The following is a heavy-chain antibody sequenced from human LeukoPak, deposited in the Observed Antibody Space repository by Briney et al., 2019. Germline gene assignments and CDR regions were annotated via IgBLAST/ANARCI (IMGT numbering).Heavy chain of an antibody. CDR1: GFTFSSYG. J-gene: IGHJ4*02. V-gene: IGHV3-30*03. CDR2: ISYDGSNK. CDR3: ARDPGYSSSCFDY. D-gene: IGHD6-13*01. Sequence: GGSLRLSCAASGFTFSSYGMHWVRQAPGKGLEWVAVISYDGSNKYYADSVKGRFTISRDNSKNTLYLQMNSLRAEDTAVYYCARDPGYSSSCFDYWGQGTLVTVSS.